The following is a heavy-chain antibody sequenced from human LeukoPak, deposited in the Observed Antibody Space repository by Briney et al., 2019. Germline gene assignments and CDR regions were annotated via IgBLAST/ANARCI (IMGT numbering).Heavy chain of an antibody. CDR2: INPNSGGT. CDR3: ARFVSGSYYLDY. Sequence: SVKVSCKASGYTFTGNYMHWVRQAPGQGLEWMGWINPNSGGTNYAQKFQGRVTMTRDTSISTAYMELSRLRSDDTAVYYCARFVSGSYYLDYWGQGTLVTVSS. CDR1: GYTFTGNY. D-gene: IGHD3-10*01. J-gene: IGHJ4*02. V-gene: IGHV1-2*02.